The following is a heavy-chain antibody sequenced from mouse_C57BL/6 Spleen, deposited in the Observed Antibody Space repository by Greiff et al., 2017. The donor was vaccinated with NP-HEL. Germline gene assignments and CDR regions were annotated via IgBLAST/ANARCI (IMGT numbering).Heavy chain of an antibody. V-gene: IGHV1-69*01. Sequence: QVQLQQPGAELVMPGASVKLSCKASGYTFTSYRMHWVKQRPGQGLEWIGEIDPSDSYTNYNQKFKGKSTLTVDKSSSTAYMQLSSLTSEDSAVYYCASCYYGSSYWWYFDVWGTGTTVTVSS. CDR1: GYTFTSYR. CDR2: IDPSDSYT. D-gene: IGHD1-1*01. CDR3: ASCYYGSSYWWYFDV. J-gene: IGHJ1*03.